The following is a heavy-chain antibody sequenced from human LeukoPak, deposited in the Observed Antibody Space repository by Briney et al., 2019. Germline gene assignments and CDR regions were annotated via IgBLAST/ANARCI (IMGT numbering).Heavy chain of an antibody. V-gene: IGHV5-51*01. Sequence: GESLKISCKGSENIFSSNWIGWVRQRPGEGLEWMGIIYPGDSESRYSPSFQGQVTISADKSISTAYLQWSSLKASDTAMYYCARRGAGTNWFDPWGQGTLVTVSS. CDR3: ARRGAGTNWFDP. CDR2: IYPGDSES. CDR1: ENIFSSNW. D-gene: IGHD6-19*01. J-gene: IGHJ5*02.